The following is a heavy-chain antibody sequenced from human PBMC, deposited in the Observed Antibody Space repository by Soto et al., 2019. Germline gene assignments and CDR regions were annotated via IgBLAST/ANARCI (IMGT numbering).Heavy chain of an antibody. Sequence: ASVKVSCKASGGTFSSYTISWVRQAPGQGLEWMGRIIPILGIANYAQKFQGRVTITADKSTSTAYMELSSLRSEDTAVYYCAKYCSSTSCYAGIHYYYGMDVWGQGTTVTVSS. CDR1: GGTFSSYT. J-gene: IGHJ6*02. CDR3: AKYCSSTSCYAGIHYYYGMDV. V-gene: IGHV1-69*02. CDR2: IIPILGIA. D-gene: IGHD2-2*01.